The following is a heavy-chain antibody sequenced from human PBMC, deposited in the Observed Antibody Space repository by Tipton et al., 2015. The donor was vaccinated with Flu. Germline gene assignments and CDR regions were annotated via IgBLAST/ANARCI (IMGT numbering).Heavy chain of an antibody. V-gene: IGHV4-30-2*01. CDR2: IYHSGST. J-gene: IGHJ3*02. CDR3: ARVDYGDYVQAFDI. CDR1: GDSISTNY. Sequence: TLSLTCTISGDSISTNYWTWIRQPPGKGLEWIGYIYHSGSTYYNPSLKSRLTISVDRSKNQFSLKLTSVTAADTAVYYCARVDYGDYVQAFDIWGQGTLVTVSS. D-gene: IGHD4-17*01.